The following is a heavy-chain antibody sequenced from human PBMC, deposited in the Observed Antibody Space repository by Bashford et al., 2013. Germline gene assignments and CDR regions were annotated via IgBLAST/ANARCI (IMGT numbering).Heavy chain of an antibody. CDR1: GFSLNTSGMC. V-gene: IGHV2-70*01. CDR2: IDWDDDK. J-gene: IGHJ4*02. CDR3: ARNTLSADYFDN. D-gene: IGHD4/OR15-4a*01. Sequence: SGPTLVKPTQTLTLTCTFSGFSLNTSGMCVNWIRQPPGKALEWLAFIDWDDDKYYSTSLRTRLTISKDTSKNQVVLTMTSMEPADTGTYYCARNTLSADYFDNWGQGILVTVSS.